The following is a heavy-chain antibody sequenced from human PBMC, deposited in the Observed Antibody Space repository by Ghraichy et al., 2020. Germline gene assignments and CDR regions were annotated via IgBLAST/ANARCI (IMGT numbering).Heavy chain of an antibody. CDR3: ARTADTTVTTKIPDY. D-gene: IGHD4-17*01. Sequence: SETLSLTCTVSGGSISSGDYYWSWIRQPPGKGPEWIGYIYYSGSTYYNPSLKSRVTISVDTSKNQFSLKLSSVTAADTAVYYCARTADTTVTTKIPDYWGQGTLVTVSS. J-gene: IGHJ4*02. V-gene: IGHV4-30-4*01. CDR2: IYYSGST. CDR1: GGSISSGDYY.